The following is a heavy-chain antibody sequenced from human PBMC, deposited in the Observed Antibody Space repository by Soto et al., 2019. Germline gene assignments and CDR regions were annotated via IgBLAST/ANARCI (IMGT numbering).Heavy chain of an antibody. J-gene: IGHJ5*02. D-gene: IGHD1-26*01. Sequence: SETLSLTCAGSGYSISSGFYWGWIRQPPGKGLEWIGSIYQTGNTYYNPPLKSRVTKSVDTSKNQISLKVRSVTAADTAVYYCARDHAGFYSGSHYLASFDPPGQGSLVTVST. CDR3: ARDHAGFYSGSHYLASFDP. CDR1: GYSISSGFY. V-gene: IGHV4-38-2*02. CDR2: IYQTGNT.